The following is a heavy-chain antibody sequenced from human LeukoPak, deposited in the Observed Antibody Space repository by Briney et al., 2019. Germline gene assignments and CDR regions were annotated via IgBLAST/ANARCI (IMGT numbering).Heavy chain of an antibody. CDR1: GFTVSSNY. CDR2: IYSGGST. D-gene: IGHD3-22*01. J-gene: IGHJ4*02. CDR3: ARDRTGYYDSSGYYYAY. V-gene: IGHV3-66*01. Sequence: GGSLRLSCAASGFTVSSNYMSWVRQAPGKGLEWVSVIYSGGSTYYADSVKGGFTISRDNSKNTLYLQMNSLRAEDTAVYYCARDRTGYYDSSGYYYAYWGQGTLVTVSS.